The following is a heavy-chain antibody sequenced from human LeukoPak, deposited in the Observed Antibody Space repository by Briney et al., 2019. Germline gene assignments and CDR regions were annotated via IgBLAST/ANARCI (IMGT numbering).Heavy chain of an antibody. J-gene: IGHJ4*02. CDR1: GFTFSSYA. CDR2: ISGSGGST. CDR3: ARAPTWACFAY. Sequence: PGGSLRLSCAASGFTFSSYAMSWVRQAPGKGLEWVSAISGSGGSTYYADSVKGRFTISRDHSKNPLYLQMNSLQGEGPAVYYCARAPTWACFAYWGQGSLVTVSS. D-gene: IGHD1-26*01. V-gene: IGHV3-23*01.